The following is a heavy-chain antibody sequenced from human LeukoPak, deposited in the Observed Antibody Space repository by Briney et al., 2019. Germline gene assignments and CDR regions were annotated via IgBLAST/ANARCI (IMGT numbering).Heavy chain of an antibody. CDR2: ISSSSSYI. V-gene: IGHV3-21*04. CDR1: GFTFSSYS. CDR3: AKAPMEDSWYIHFDF. J-gene: IGHJ4*02. D-gene: IGHD6-13*01. Sequence: NPGGSLRLSCAASGFTFSSYSMNWVRQAPGKGLEWVSSISSSSSYIYYADSVKGRFTISRDNSKNTLYLQINSLRVEDTAIYYCAKAPMEDSWYIHFDFWGQGTLVTVSS.